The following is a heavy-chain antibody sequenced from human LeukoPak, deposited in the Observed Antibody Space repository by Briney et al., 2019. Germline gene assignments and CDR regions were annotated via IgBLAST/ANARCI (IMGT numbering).Heavy chain of an antibody. J-gene: IGHJ4*02. CDR1: GYTFTSYG. CDR3: ARDLRDGYNPDRDY. D-gene: IGHD5-24*01. Sequence: ASVKVSCKASGYTFTSYGISWVRQAPGQGPEWMGWISAYNGNTNYAQKLQGRVTMTTDTSTSTAYMELRSLRSDDTAVYYCARDLRDGYNPDRDYWGQGTLVTVSS. V-gene: IGHV1-18*01. CDR2: ISAYNGNT.